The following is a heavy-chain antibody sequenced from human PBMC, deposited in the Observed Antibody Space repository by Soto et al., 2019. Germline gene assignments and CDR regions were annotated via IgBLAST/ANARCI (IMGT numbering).Heavy chain of an antibody. CDR1: GGSISSGGYY. CDR3: AAIYSGYESYYYGMDV. V-gene: IGHV4-31*03. CDR2: IYYSGST. J-gene: IGHJ6*02. D-gene: IGHD5-12*01. Sequence: SETLSLTCTVSGGSISSGGYYWSWIRQHPGKGLEWIGYIYYSGSTYYNPSLKSRVTISVDTSKNQFSLKLSSVTAADTAVYYCAAIYSGYESYYYGMDVWGLGTTVSVS.